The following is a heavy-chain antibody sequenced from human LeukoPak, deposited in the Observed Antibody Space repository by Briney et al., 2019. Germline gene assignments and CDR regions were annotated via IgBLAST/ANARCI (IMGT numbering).Heavy chain of an antibody. CDR2: IYPGDSDT. CDR3: ARQLEPYGLTSDY. Sequence: GESLKISCKGPGYSFTSYWIGWVRQMPGKGLEWMGIIYPGDSDTRYSPSFQGQVTISADKSISTAYLQWSSLKASDTAMYYCARQLEPYGLTSDYWGQGTLVTVSS. J-gene: IGHJ4*02. CDR1: GYSFTSYW. V-gene: IGHV5-51*01. D-gene: IGHD1-1*01.